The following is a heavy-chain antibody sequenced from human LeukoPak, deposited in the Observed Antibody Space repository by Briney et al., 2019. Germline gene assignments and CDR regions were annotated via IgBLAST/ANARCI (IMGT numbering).Heavy chain of an antibody. CDR1: GGSISSYY. CDR2: IYYSGST. J-gene: IGHJ3*02. D-gene: IGHD5-18*01. V-gene: IGHV4-59*01. Sequence: SETLSLTCTVSGGSISSYYWSWIRQPPGKGLEWIGYIYYSGSTNYNPSLKSRVTISVDTSKNQVSLNLSSVTAAETAVYYRAREIGYSYGSTDAFDIWGQGTMVTVSS. CDR3: AREIGYSYGSTDAFDI.